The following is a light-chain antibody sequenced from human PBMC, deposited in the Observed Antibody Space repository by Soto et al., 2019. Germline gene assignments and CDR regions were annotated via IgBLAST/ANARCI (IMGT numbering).Light chain of an antibody. CDR2: GAS. J-gene: IGKJ1*01. CDR1: QSVSSSY. Sequence: EIVLTQSACTLSLSPGERATLSCRASQSVSSSYLAWYQQKPGQAPRLLIYGASSRATGIPDRFSGSGSGTDFTLTISRLEPEDFAVYYCQQYGSSPWTFGQGTMVDIK. V-gene: IGKV3-20*01. CDR3: QQYGSSPWT.